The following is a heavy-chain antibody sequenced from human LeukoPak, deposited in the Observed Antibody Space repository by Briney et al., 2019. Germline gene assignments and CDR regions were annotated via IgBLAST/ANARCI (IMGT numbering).Heavy chain of an antibody. D-gene: IGHD5-24*01. CDR1: GFTFSSYS. CDR3: AQDGASIRFDN. J-gene: IGHJ4*02. CDR2: ISSSSTTI. Sequence: GGSLRLSCAASGFTFSSYSMMWVRQAPGKGLEWVSYISSSSTTIHYADSVKGRFTISRDNAKNSVYLQMNSLRAEDTAVYYCAQDGASIRFDNWGQGTLVTVYS. V-gene: IGHV3-48*01.